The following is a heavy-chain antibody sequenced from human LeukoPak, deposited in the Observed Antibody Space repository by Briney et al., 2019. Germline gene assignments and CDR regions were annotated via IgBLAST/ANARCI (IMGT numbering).Heavy chain of an antibody. J-gene: IGHJ4*02. Sequence: GGSLRLSCAASGFTFSSYSMNWVRQAPGKGLEWVANIKQDGSEKYYVDSVKGRFTISRDNAKNSLYLQMNSLRAEDTAVYYCARDQGLYGGNSFYFDYWGQGTLVTVSS. V-gene: IGHV3-7*01. CDR2: IKQDGSEK. CDR3: ARDQGLYGGNSFYFDY. CDR1: GFTFSSYS. D-gene: IGHD4-23*01.